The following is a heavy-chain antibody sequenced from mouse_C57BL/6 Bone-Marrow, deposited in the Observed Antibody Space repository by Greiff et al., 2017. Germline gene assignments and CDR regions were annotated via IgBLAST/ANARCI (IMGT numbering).Heavy chain of an antibody. J-gene: IGHJ2*01. D-gene: IGHD4-1*01. CDR3: ARRNWEDY. CDR1: GFTFSDYG. Sequence: EVKLMASGGGLVKPGGSLKLSCAASGFTFSDYGMHWVRQAPEKGLEWVAYISSGSSTIYYADTVKGRFTISRDNAKNTLFLQMTSLRSEDTAMYYCARRNWEDYWGQGTTLTVSS. V-gene: IGHV5-17*01. CDR2: ISSGSSTI.